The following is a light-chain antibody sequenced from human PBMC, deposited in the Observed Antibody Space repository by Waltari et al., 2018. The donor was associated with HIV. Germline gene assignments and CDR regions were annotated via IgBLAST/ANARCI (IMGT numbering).Light chain of an antibody. CDR1: TRDVGGFGY. J-gene: IGLJ3*02. CDR2: ELP. Sequence: QSVLTKPASVSGPPGQSITSPCTGTTRDVGGFGYVSWYQQHPGKAPNLLIYELPHRPSGISSRFSGSKSGNTASMTISGLQAEDEADYYCSSYTATTAILFGGGTKVTVL. CDR3: SSYTATTAIL. V-gene: IGLV2-14*01.